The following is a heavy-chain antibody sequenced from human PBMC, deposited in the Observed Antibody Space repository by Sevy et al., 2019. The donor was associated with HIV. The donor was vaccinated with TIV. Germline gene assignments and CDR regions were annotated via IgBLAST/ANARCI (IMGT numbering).Heavy chain of an antibody. CDR2: INPNSGGT. J-gene: IGHJ4*02. CDR1: GYTFTGYY. D-gene: IGHD2-21*02. CDR3: TRSAAEAKNFYCGGDCYSDY. Sequence: ASVKVSCQASGYTFTGYYLHWVRQAPGPGLEGMGWINPNSGGTNYAPQFQGRVTMTRDTSISTASMELSRLGSDDTAVYYCTRSAAEAKNFYCGGDCYSDYWGQGTLVTVSS. V-gene: IGHV1-2*02.